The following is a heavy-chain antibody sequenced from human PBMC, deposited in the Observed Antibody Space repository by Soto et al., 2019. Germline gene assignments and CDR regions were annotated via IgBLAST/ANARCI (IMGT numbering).Heavy chain of an antibody. Sequence: SVKVSCKASGVTFSSYAISWVRPAPGQGVEWMGGIIPIFGTANYAQKFQGRVTITADESTSTAYMELSSLRSEDTAVYYWSIIVGATNGAFDYWGQGNLVTVSS. CDR3: SIIVGATNGAFDY. J-gene: IGHJ4*01. CDR1: GVTFSSYA. V-gene: IGHV1-69*01. CDR2: IIPIFGTA. D-gene: IGHD1-26*01.